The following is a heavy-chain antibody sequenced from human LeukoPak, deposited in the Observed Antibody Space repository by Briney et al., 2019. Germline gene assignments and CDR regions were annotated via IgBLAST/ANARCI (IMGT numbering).Heavy chain of an antibody. CDR2: IYSGGST. CDR3: ARGASIQSHYDILTGYSNDDAFDI. V-gene: IGHV3-53*01. CDR1: GSTVSSNY. Sequence: GGSLRLSCAASGSTVSSNYMSWVRQAPGKGLEWVSVIYSGGSTYYADSVKGRFTISRDNSKNTLYLQMNSLRAEDTAVYYCARGASIQSHYDILTGYSNDDAFDIWGQGTMVTVSS. J-gene: IGHJ3*02. D-gene: IGHD3-9*01.